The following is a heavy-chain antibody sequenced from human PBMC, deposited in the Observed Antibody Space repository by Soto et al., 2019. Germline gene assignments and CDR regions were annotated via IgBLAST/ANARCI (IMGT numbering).Heavy chain of an antibody. V-gene: IGHV3-30-3*01. CDR1: GFIFSGSI. D-gene: IGHD3-22*01. J-gene: IGHJ4*02. CDR2: ISYYGNNK. CDR3: ARPSYFNSSGYFAY. Sequence: QVQLEESGGGVVQPGKSLRLSCAASGFIFSGSIMYWVCQAPGKGLDWVATISYYGNNKDYADSVKGRFTISRDNSKNTLFLQMNSLKVEDTAMYYCARPSYFNSSGYFAYWGQGTLVTVSS.